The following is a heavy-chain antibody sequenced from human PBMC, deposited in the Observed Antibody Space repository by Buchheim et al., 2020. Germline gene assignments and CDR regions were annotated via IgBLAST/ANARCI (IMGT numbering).Heavy chain of an antibody. Sequence: EVQLVESGGGLVQPGGSLRLSCAASGFIFSTYAMSWARQAPGKGLEWVSSIRDSGGKTYYADSVKGRFNLFRDNSQNTLYLQMNSLRAEDTAVYYCAKDPSLSGTYFDYWGQGTL. D-gene: IGHD1-26*01. CDR3: AKDPSLSGTYFDY. CDR2: IRDSGGKT. CDR1: GFIFSTYA. V-gene: IGHV3-23*04. J-gene: IGHJ4*02.